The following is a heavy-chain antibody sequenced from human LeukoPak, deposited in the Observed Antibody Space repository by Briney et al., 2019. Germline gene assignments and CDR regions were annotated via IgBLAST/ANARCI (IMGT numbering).Heavy chain of an antibody. V-gene: IGHV1-2*02. CDR2: INPNSGGT. Sequence: ASVKVSCKASGYTFTGYYMHWVRQAPGQGLEWMGWINPNSGGTNYPQKFQGRVTMTRDTSISTAYMELTRLRSDDTAVYYCARGHDFLIVGATDDYWGQGTLVTVSS. CDR3: ARGHDFLIVGATDDY. J-gene: IGHJ4*02. CDR1: GYTFTGYY. D-gene: IGHD1-26*01.